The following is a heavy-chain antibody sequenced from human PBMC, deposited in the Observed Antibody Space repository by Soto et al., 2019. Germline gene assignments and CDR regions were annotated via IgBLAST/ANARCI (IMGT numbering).Heavy chain of an antibody. J-gene: IGHJ4*02. V-gene: IGHV3-23*01. CDR1: GFTFSDYA. CDR2: IRGTDGTT. CDR3: ARKGGSFYGPFDY. D-gene: IGHD1-26*01. Sequence: PGGSLRLSCAASGFTFSDYAMSWVRQAPGKGLEWVSTIRGTDGTTYYADSVKGRFTISRDNSKNTLYLQMNSLRAEDAAIYYCARKGGSFYGPFDYWGQGTLVTLSS.